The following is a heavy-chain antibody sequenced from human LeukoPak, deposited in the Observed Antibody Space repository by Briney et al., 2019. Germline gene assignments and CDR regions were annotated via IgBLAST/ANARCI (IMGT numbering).Heavy chain of an antibody. D-gene: IGHD6-6*01. CDR1: GGTFSSYA. CDR2: IIPICGTA. CDR3: ASGRSGSYFDYYYYYMDV. Sequence: SVKVSCKASGGTFSSYAISWVRQAPGQGLEWMGRIIPICGTANYAQKFQGRVTITTDESTSTAYMELSSLRSEDTAVYYCASGRSGSYFDYYYYYMDVWGKGTTVTVSS. V-gene: IGHV1-69*05. J-gene: IGHJ6*03.